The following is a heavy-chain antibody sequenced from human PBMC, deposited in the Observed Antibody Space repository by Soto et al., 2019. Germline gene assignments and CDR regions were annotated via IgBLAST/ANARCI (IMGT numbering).Heavy chain of an antibody. V-gene: IGHV1-69*02. J-gene: IGHJ4*02. CDR3: ARVPTAMGTGRDY. CDR1: GGTFSSYT. Sequence: QVQLVQSGAEVKKPGSSVKVSCKASGGTFSSYTISWVRQAPGQGLEWMGRIIPILGIANYAQKFQGRVTITADKSTSTAYMELSSLRSEDTAVYYCARVPTAMGTGRDYWGQGPLVTVSS. D-gene: IGHD5-18*01. CDR2: IIPILGIA.